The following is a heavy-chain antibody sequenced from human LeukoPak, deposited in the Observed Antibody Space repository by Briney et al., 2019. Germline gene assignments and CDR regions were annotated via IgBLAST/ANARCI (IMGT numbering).Heavy chain of an antibody. J-gene: IGHJ6*02. Sequence: SETLSLTCAVYGGSFSGYYWSWIRQPPKKGLEWIGEINHSGSTNYNPSLKSRVTISVDTSKNQFSLKVRSVTAADTTVYYCARGHVGSYAYYYYYGMDVWGQGTTVTVSS. CDR2: INHSGST. CDR1: GGSFSGYY. CDR3: ARGHVGSYAYYYYYGMDV. D-gene: IGHD2-8*01. V-gene: IGHV4-34*01.